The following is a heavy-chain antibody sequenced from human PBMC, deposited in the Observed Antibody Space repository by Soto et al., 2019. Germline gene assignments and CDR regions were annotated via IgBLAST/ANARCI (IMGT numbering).Heavy chain of an antibody. CDR2: ISYDGSNK. J-gene: IGHJ6*02. CDR3: ARDLAVAGLYYYGMDV. Sequence: PGGSLRLSCAASGFTFSSYAMHWVRQATGKGLEWVAVISYDGSNKYSADSVKGRFTISRDNSKNTLYLQMNSLRAEDTAVYYCARDLAVAGLYYYGMDVWGQGTTVTVSS. D-gene: IGHD6-19*01. CDR1: GFTFSSYA. V-gene: IGHV3-30-3*01.